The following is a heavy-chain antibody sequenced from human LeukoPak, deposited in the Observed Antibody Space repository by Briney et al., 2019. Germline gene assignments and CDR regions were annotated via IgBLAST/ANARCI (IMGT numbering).Heavy chain of an antibody. V-gene: IGHV3-7*03. J-gene: IGHJ4*02. D-gene: IGHD6-13*01. CDR2: IKQDGSEK. CDR1: GFTFSNYW. Sequence: PGGSLRLSCAASGFTFSNYWMSWVRQAPGKGLEWVANIKQDGSEKYYVDSVKGRFTISRDNAKNSLYLQMNSLRAEDTAVYYCARALRYTWSSWYKRRAYYFDYWGQGTLVTVSS. CDR3: ARALRYTWSSWYKRRAYYFDY.